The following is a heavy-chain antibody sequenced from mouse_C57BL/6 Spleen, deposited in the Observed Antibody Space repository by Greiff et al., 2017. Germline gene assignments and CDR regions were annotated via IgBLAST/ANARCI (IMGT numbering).Heavy chain of an antibody. CDR3: ARHPLIYYDYDGGYFDD. D-gene: IGHD2-4*01. Sequence: EVKVVESGGGLVKPGGSLKLSCAASGFTFSSYTMSWVRQTPEKRLEWVATISGGGGNTYYPDSVKGRFTISRDNAKNTLYLQLSSLRSEDTALYYSARHPLIYYDYDGGYFDDWGQGTTLTVSS. CDR2: ISGGGGNT. J-gene: IGHJ2*01. V-gene: IGHV5-9*01. CDR1: GFTFSSYT.